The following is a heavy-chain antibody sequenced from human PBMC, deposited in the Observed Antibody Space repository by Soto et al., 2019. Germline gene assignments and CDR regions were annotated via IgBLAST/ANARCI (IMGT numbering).Heavy chain of an antibody. J-gene: IGHJ4*02. CDR2: INPSGGST. CDR3: ARGRLLVDTAMPHRAQFDY. D-gene: IGHD5-18*01. CDR1: GYTFTSYY. V-gene: IGHV1-46*01. Sequence: ASVKVSCKASGYTFTSYYMHWVRQAPGQGLEWMGIINPSGGSTSYAQKFQGRVTMTRDTSTSTVYMELSSLRSEDTAVYYCARGRLLVDTAMPHRAQFDYWGQGTLVTVSS.